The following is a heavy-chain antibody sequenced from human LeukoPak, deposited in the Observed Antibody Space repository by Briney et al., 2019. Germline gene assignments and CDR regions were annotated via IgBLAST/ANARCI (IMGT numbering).Heavy chain of an antibody. D-gene: IGHD2-2*01. J-gene: IGHJ6*03. CDR1: GGSISSGSYY. CDR2: IYTSGST. V-gene: IGHV4-61*02. CDR3: AKGGIDVVVPAAHNYYYYMDV. Sequence: PSETLSLTCTVSGGSISSGSYYWSWIRQPAGKGLEWIGRIYTSGSTNYNPSLKSRVTISVDTSKNQFSLKLSSVTAADTAVYYCAKGGIDVVVPAAHNYYYYMDVWGKGTTVTVSS.